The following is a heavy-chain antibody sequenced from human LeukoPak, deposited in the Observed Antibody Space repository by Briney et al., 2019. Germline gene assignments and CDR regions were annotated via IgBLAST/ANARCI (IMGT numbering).Heavy chain of an antibody. D-gene: IGHD6-6*01. J-gene: IGHJ4*02. CDR2: IYYSGST. Sequence: SETLSLTCTVSGGSISSSSYYWGWIRQPPGKGLEWIGSIYYSGSTYYNPSLKSRVTISVDTSKKQFSLKLSSVTAADTAVYYCARDAREYPSNFDYWGQGTLVTVSS. CDR1: GGSISSSSYY. CDR3: ARDAREYPSNFDY. V-gene: IGHV4-39*07.